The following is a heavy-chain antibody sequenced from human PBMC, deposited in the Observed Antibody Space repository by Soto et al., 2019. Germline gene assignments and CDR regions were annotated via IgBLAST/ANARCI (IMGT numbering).Heavy chain of an antibody. D-gene: IGHD3-22*01. V-gene: IGHV5-51*01. CDR1: GYSFTSYW. J-gene: IGHJ3*02. CDR2: IYPGDSDT. CDR3: ARRNRYEEGYYDSSGYAWAFDI. Sequence: PGESLKISCKGSGYSFTSYWIGWVRQMPGKGLEWMGIIYPGDSDTRYSPSFQGQVTISADKSISTAYLQWSSLKASDTAMYYCARRNRYEEGYYDSSGYAWAFDIWGQGTMVTVSS.